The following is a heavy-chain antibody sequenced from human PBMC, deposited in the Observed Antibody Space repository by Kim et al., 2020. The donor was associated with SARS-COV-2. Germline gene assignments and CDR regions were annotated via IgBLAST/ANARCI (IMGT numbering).Heavy chain of an antibody. CDR1: GFTFDDYT. CDR3: AKGEGWLQPLLTN. CDR2: ISWDGGST. Sequence: GGSLRLSCAASGFTFDDYTMHWVRQAPGKGLEWVSLISWDGGSTYYADSVKGRFTISRDNSKNSLYLQMNSLRTEDTALYYCAKGEGWLQPLLTNWGQGTLVTVSS. D-gene: IGHD3-9*01. V-gene: IGHV3-43*01. J-gene: IGHJ4*02.